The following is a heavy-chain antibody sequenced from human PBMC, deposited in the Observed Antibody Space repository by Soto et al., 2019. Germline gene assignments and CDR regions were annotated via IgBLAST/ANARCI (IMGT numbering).Heavy chain of an antibody. J-gene: IGHJ4*02. CDR1: GYTFTSYG. CDR2: ISAYNGNT. V-gene: IGHV1-18*01. D-gene: IGHD3-22*01. CDR3: ARVAPYYYDSSGNPDY. Sequence: ASVKVSCKASGYTFTSYGISWVRQAPGQGLEWMGWISAYNGNTNYAQKLQGRVTMTTDTSTSTAYMELRSLRSDGTAVYYCARVAPYYYDSSGNPDYWGQGTLVTVSS.